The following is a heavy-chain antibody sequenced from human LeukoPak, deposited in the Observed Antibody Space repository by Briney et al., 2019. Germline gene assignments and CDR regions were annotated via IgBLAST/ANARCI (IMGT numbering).Heavy chain of an antibody. V-gene: IGHV4-39*07. CDR1: GGSISTANYY. Sequence: SETLSLTCTVSGGSISTANYYWGWVRQPPGKGLEWIGEINHSGSTNCNPSLKSRVTISVDTSKNQFSLKLSSVTAADTAVYYCARFGSSYYCYYMDVWGKGTTVTVSS. CDR3: ARFGSSYYCYYMDV. J-gene: IGHJ6*03. D-gene: IGHD2-2*01. CDR2: INHSGST.